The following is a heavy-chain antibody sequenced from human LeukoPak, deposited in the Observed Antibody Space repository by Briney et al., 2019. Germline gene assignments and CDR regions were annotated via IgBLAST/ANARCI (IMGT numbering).Heavy chain of an antibody. V-gene: IGHV3-21*04. D-gene: IGHD3-9*01. CDR2: ISSSSSYI. CDR1: GFTFSSYS. CDR3: ARDHYDILTGYYGGPHDY. J-gene: IGHJ4*02. Sequence: PGGSLRLSCAASGFTFSSYSMNWVRQAPGKGLEWVSSISSSSSYIYYADSVKGRFTISRDNAKNSLYLQMNSLRAEDTAVYYCARDHYDILTGYYGGPHDYWGQGTLVTVSS.